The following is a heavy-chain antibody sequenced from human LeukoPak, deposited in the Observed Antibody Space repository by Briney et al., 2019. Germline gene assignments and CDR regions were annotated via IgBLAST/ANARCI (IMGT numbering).Heavy chain of an antibody. J-gene: IGHJ4*02. CDR3: ARERPLHYYDSSGYYDY. D-gene: IGHD3-22*01. CDR1: GFTVSSNY. Sequence: PGGSLRLSCAASGFTVSSNYMSWVRQAPGKGLEWVSVIYSGGSTYYADSVKGRFTISRDNSKNTLYLQMNSLRAEDTAVYYCARERPLHYYDSSGYYDYWGRGTLVTVS. CDR2: IYSGGST. V-gene: IGHV3-53*01.